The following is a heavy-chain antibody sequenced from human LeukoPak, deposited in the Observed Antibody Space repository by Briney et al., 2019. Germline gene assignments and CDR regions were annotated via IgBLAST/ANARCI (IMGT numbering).Heavy chain of an antibody. CDR3: ARDQAYSFDY. V-gene: IGHV3-48*01. J-gene: IGHJ4*02. Sequence: GGSLRLSCAASGFTFSAYSMNWVRQAPEKGREWVSYIGSSSSPIYYADSVKGRFTISRDNAKNSLYLQMDSLRAEDTAVYYCARDQAYSFDYWGQGTLVTVSS. D-gene: IGHD4-11*01. CDR2: IGSSSSPI. CDR1: GFTFSAYS.